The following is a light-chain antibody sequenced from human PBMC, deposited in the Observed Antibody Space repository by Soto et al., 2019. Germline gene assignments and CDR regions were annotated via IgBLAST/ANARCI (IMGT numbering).Light chain of an antibody. Sequence: QSVLTQPPSVSGAPGQRVTISCTGSSSNIGAGYDVHWYQHLPGTAPKLLIYGNTNRPSGVPDRFSGSKSGTSASLAITGLKAEDEADYYCQSYDSSLSVVFGGGTKLTVL. CDR2: GNT. CDR1: SSNIGAGYD. V-gene: IGLV1-40*01. J-gene: IGLJ2*01. CDR3: QSYDSSLSVV.